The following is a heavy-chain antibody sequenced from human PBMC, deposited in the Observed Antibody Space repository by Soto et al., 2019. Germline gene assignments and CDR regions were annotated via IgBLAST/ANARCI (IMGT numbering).Heavy chain of an antibody. J-gene: IGHJ2*01. CDR2: ISAYNGNT. Sequence: GASVKVSCKASGYTFTSYGISWVRQAPGQGLEWMGWISAYNGNTNYAQKLQGRVTMTTDTSTSTAYMELRSLRSDDTAVYYCARGGPYYYDSSGYYSFDLWGRGTLVTVSS. D-gene: IGHD3-22*01. V-gene: IGHV1-18*01. CDR1: GYTFTSYG. CDR3: ARGGPYYYDSSGYYSFDL.